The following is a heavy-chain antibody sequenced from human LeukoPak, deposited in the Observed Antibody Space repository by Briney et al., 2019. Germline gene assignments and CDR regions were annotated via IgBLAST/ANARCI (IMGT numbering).Heavy chain of an antibody. J-gene: IGHJ5*02. CDR2: MNPNSGNT. V-gene: IGHV1-8*01. D-gene: IGHD6-13*01. CDR1: GYTFTSYD. Sequence: GASVKVSCKASGYTFTSYDINWVRQATGQGLEWMGWMNPNSGNTGYAQKFQGRVTMTRDTSISTAYMELSRLRSDDTAVYYCARDPSYSSSRNWFDPWGQGTLVTVSS. CDR3: ARDPSYSSSRNWFDP.